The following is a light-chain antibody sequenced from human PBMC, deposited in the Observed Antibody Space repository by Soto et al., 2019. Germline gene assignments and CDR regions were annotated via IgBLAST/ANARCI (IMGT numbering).Light chain of an antibody. CDR3: HHYGSST. J-gene: IGKJ4*01. CDR2: DAS. Sequence: NVETQCLGTLSLTKRERANNSFWASQTVRNNYLAWYQQKPGQAPRLLIYDASSRATGIPDRFSGSGSGTEFSLTISRLEPDDFAVYSCHHYGSSTSAGGT. V-gene: IGKV3-20*01. CDR1: QTVRNNY.